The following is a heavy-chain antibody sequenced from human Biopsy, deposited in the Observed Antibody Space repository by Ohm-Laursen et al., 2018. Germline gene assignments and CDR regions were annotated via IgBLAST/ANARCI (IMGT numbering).Heavy chain of an antibody. Sequence: SDTLSLTCTVSGGSISSDYWSWIRQSPGKGLEWLGYISNRGSTNYNPSLRGRVTISVDTSKNQFSLKLSSLTAADTAVFFCARLYRLDDYWNDDPPDAFDVWGQGTVVTVSS. D-gene: IGHD3-3*01. J-gene: IGHJ3*01. CDR3: ARLYRLDDYWNDDPPDAFDV. CDR2: ISNRGST. CDR1: GGSISSDY. V-gene: IGHV4-59*07.